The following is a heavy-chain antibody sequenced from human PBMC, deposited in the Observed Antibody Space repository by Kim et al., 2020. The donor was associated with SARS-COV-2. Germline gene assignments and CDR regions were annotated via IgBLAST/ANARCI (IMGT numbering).Heavy chain of an antibody. CDR1: GFTFSSYG. V-gene: IGHV3-33*01. Sequence: GGSLRLSCAASGFTFSSYGMHWVRQAPGKGLVWVAVIWYDGSNKYYADSVKGRFTISRDNSKNTLYLQMNSLRAEDTAVYYCASTTPSRGGMDVWGQGTTVTVSS. CDR2: IWYDGSNK. D-gene: IGHD3-10*01. J-gene: IGHJ6*02. CDR3: ASTTPSRGGMDV.